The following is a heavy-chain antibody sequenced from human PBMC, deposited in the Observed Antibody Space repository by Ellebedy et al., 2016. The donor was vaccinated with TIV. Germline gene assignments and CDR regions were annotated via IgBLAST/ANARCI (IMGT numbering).Heavy chain of an antibody. Sequence: SETLSLTCTVSDDSISRYYCSRIRQSPGRGLEWIGYISYSGSTNYNPSLKSRVTISLDTSKNQFSLKLRSVTAADTAVYYCARERVGLDYWGQGTLVTVSS. V-gene: IGHV4-59*01. CDR3: ARERVGLDY. CDR2: ISYSGST. J-gene: IGHJ4*02. D-gene: IGHD1-26*01. CDR1: DDSISRYY.